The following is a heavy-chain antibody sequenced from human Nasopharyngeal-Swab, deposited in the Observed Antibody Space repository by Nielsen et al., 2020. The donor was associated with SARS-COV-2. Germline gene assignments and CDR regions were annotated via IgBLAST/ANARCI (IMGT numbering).Heavy chain of an antibody. CDR3: AKGPYDDAFDI. CDR1: GFTFDDYA. Sequence: GGPLRLSCAASGFTFDDYAMHWVRQAPGKGLEWVSGISWNSGSIGYADSVKGRFTISRDNAKNSLYLQMNSLRAEDTALYYCAKGPYDDAFDIWGQGTMVTVSS. J-gene: IGHJ3*02. D-gene: IGHD5-12*01. CDR2: ISWNSGSI. V-gene: IGHV3-9*01.